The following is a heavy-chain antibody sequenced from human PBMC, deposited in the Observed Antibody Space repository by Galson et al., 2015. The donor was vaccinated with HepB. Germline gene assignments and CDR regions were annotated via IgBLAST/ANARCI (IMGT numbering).Heavy chain of an antibody. CDR1: GFTFRSYA. V-gene: IGHV3-23*01. CDR2: ITNSGGMT. CDR3: AKDPIVSSYYVYGPDV. D-gene: IGHD3-10*02. Sequence: SLRLSCAGSGFTFRSYAMSWVRQGPGKGLEWVSSITNSGGMTYYADSVKGRFTISRDNSKNTVYLQMNSLGAEDTALYYCAKDPIVSSYYVYGPDVWGQGTTVTVSS. J-gene: IGHJ6*02.